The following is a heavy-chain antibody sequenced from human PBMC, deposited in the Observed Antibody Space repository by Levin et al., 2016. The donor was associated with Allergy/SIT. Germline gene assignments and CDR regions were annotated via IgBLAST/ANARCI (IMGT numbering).Heavy chain of an antibody. D-gene: IGHD2-2*01. CDR3: ARHVVAGGTVPASGVSSGMDV. CDR2: IYPGDSDT. J-gene: IGHJ6*02. Sequence: VRQMPGKGLEWMGIIYPGDSDTRYSPSFQGQVTISADKSISTAYLQWSSLKASDTAMYYCARHVVAGGTVPASGVSSGMDVWGQGTTVTVSS. V-gene: IGHV5-51*01.